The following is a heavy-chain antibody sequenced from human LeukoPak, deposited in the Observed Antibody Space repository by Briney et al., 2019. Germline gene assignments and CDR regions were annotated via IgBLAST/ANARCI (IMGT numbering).Heavy chain of an antibody. CDR2: IYTSGST. V-gene: IGHV4-61*02. CDR3: ARGSSIAATEEGHFFDY. CDR1: GGSISSGSYY. D-gene: IGHD6-13*01. Sequence: SQTLSLTCTVSGGSISSGSYYWNWIRQPAGKGLEWIGRIYTSGSTNYNPSLKSRVTISVDTSKNQFSLKLTSVTAADTAVYYCARGSSIAATEEGHFFDYWGQGTLVTVSS. J-gene: IGHJ4*02.